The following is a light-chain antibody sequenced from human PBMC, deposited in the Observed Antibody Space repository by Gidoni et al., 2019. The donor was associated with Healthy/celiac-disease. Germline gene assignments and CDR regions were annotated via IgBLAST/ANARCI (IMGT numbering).Light chain of an antibody. Sequence: QSALTQPAYVSGSPGQSITISCTGTSSDVGGYNYVSWYQQHPGKAPKLMLYDVSNRPSGVSNRFSGSKSGNTASLTISGLQAEDEADYYCSSYTSSSTTYVFGTGTKVTVL. V-gene: IGLV2-14*03. J-gene: IGLJ1*01. CDR1: SSDVGGYNY. CDR2: DVS. CDR3: SSYTSSSTTYV.